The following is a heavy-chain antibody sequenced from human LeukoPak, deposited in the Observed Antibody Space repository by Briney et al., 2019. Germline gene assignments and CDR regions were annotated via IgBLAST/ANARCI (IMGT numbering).Heavy chain of an antibody. Sequence: SETLSLTCTVSGGSISSSSYFWGWIRQPPGKGLEWIGYIYYFGRTNYNPSLKSRVTISVDVSNNQFSLSLRSVTAADTAVYYCARGSGEYGYYFDYWGQGTLVTVSS. CDR3: ARGSGEYGYYFDY. CDR2: IYYFGRT. J-gene: IGHJ4*02. D-gene: IGHD4-17*01. V-gene: IGHV4-39*07. CDR1: GGSISSSSYF.